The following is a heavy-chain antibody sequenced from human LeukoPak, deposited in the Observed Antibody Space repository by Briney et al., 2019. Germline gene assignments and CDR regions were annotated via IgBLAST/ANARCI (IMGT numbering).Heavy chain of an antibody. D-gene: IGHD2-8*02. CDR2: INPNSRII. V-gene: IGHV3-74*03. J-gene: IGHJ4*02. CDR3: VRYLVLVDTPGDDFDY. CDR1: GFTFSTYW. Sequence: GGSLRLSCAASGFTFSTYWMHGGRQAPGKGLVWVARINPNSRIITYADSVKGRFTISRDNAKNTVYLQMNSLLAEDTAVYYCVRYLVLVDTPGDDFDYWGQGTLVTVSS.